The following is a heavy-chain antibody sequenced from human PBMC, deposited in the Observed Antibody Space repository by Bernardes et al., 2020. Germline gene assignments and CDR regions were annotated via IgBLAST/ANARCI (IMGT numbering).Heavy chain of an antibody. Sequence: SETLSLTRAVSGGSISSSNWWSWVRQPPGKGLEWIGEIYHSGSTNYNPSLKSRVTISVDKSKNQFSLKLSSVTAADTAVYYCARDGHSITIFGVVIRQLNWFDPWGQGTLVTVSS. CDR1: GGSISSSNW. V-gene: IGHV4-4*02. CDR3: ARDGHSITIFGVVIRQLNWFDP. D-gene: IGHD3-3*01. J-gene: IGHJ5*02. CDR2: IYHSGST.